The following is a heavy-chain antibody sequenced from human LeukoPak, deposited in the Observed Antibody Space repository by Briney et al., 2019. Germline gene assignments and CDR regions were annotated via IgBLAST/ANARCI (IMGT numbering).Heavy chain of an antibody. D-gene: IGHD3-9*01. CDR1: GGPISSGSYY. CDR3: ARAPAYYDILTGYYSSGHFDY. Sequence: SETLSLTCSVSGGPISSGSYYWSWIRQPAGKGLEWIGRIYTSGSTNYNPSLKSRVTISVDTSKNQFSLKLSSVTAADTAVYYCARAPAYYDILTGYYSSGHFDYWGQGTLVTVSS. V-gene: IGHV4-61*02. J-gene: IGHJ4*02. CDR2: IYTSGST.